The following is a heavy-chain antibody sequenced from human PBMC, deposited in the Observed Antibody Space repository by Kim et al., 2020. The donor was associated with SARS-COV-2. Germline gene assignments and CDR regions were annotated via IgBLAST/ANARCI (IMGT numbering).Heavy chain of an antibody. Sequence: GGSLRLSCAASGFTFDDYTMHWVRQAPGKGLEWVSLISWDGGSTYYADSVKGRFTISRDNSKNSLYLQMNSLRTEDTALYYCAKDIAGDWRYYYYYGMDVWGQGTTVTVSS. CDR1: GFTFDDYT. V-gene: IGHV3-43*01. CDR2: ISWDGGST. J-gene: IGHJ6*02. CDR3: AKDIAGDWRYYYYYGMDV. D-gene: IGHD6-13*01.